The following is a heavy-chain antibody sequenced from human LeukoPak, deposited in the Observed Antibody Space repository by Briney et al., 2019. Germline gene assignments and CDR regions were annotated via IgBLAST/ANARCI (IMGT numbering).Heavy chain of an antibody. D-gene: IGHD3-3*01. J-gene: IGHJ6*02. CDR3: AREAYDFCSGRDAYYGMDV. CDR1: GDTFTNYY. V-gene: IGHV1-46*01. CDR2: IDPSGDTT. Sequence: ASVKVSCKASGDTFTNYYMHWVRQAPGQGFEGLGIIDPSGDTTNYAQKFQGRVTMSRDPSTSSVYMDLSSLRSEDTAVYYCAREAYDFCSGRDAYYGMDVWGQGTTVTVSS.